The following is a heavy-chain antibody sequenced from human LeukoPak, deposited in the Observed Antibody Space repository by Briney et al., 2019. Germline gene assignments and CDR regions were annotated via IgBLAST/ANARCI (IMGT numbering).Heavy chain of an antibody. J-gene: IGHJ3*02. D-gene: IGHD3-22*01. CDR1: GGSVSSGSYY. V-gene: IGHV4-61*01. Sequence: SETLSLTCTVSGGSVSSGSYYWSWIRQPPGKGLEWIGYIYYSGSTNYNPSLKSRVTISVDTSKNQFSLKLSSVTAADTAVYYCVRGYYYDSSGYWVRAFDIWGQGTMVTVSS. CDR3: VRGYYYDSSGYWVRAFDI. CDR2: IYYSGST.